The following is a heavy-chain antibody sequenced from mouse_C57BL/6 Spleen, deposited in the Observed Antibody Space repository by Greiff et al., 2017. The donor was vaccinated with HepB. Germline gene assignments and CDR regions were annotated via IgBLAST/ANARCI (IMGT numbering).Heavy chain of an antibody. CDR1: GYTFTSYW. J-gene: IGHJ1*03. D-gene: IGHD1-1*01. CDR3: ARKDYYGSSPYFDV. Sequence: QVQLKQSGAELVMPGASVKLSCKASGYTFTSYWMHWVKQRPGQGLEWIGEIDPSDSYTNYNQKFKGKSTLTVDKSSSTAYMQLSSLTSEDSAVYYCARKDYYGSSPYFDVWGTGTTVTVSS. CDR2: IDPSDSYT. V-gene: IGHV1-69*01.